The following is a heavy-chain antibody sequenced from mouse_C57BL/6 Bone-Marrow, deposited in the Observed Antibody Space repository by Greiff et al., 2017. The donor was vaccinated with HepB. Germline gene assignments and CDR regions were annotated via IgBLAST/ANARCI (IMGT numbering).Heavy chain of an antibody. CDR1: GYSITSGYY. Sequence: EVQLVESGPGLVKPSQSLSLTCSVTGYSITSGYYWNWIRQFPGNKLEWMSYISYDGSNNYNPSLKNRISITRDTSKNQFFLKLNSVTTEDTATYYCARRGYYYGSSSYWYFDVWGTGTTVTVSS. V-gene: IGHV3-6*01. CDR3: ARRGYYYGSSSYWYFDV. CDR2: ISYDGSN. D-gene: IGHD1-1*01. J-gene: IGHJ1*03.